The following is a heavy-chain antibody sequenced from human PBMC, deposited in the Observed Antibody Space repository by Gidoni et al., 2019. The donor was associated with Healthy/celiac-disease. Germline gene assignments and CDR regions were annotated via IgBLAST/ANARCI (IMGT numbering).Heavy chain of an antibody. CDR3: ARAGAYCGGDCYSLFDY. Sequence: QVQLQESGPGLVKPSQTLSLPCTVSGCSISRGDYYWSWIRQPPGKGLEWIGSLYYSGSTYYNPSLKSRVTISVDTSKNQFSLKLSSVTAADTAVYYCARAGAYCGGDCYSLFDYWGQGTLVTVSS. CDR2: LYYSGST. V-gene: IGHV4-30-4*01. CDR1: GCSISRGDYY. D-gene: IGHD2-21*02. J-gene: IGHJ4*02.